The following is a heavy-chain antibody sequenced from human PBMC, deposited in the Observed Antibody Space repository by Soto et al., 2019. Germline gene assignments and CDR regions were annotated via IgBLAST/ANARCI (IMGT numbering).Heavy chain of an antibody. Sequence: QVQLVQSGTEVKKPGSSVKVSCKTSGGSLSTNPISWVRQAPGQGLEWMGGTGSGTGPGNHAQKFQGRLTVTADKSTDTDYLALTNLASEDTAVYYCARRDSGGFFRFFGSWGQGTLVTVSS. CDR1: GGSLSTNP. J-gene: IGHJ4*02. V-gene: IGHV1-69*06. CDR2: TGSGTGPG. D-gene: IGHD2-15*01. CDR3: ARRDSGGFFRFFGS.